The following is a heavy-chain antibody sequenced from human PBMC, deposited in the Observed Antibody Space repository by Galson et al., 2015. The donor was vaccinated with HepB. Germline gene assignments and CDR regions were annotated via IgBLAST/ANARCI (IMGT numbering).Heavy chain of an antibody. CDR2: IVVGSGNT. Sequence: SVKVSCKASGFTFTSSAVQWVRQARGQRLEWIGWIVVGSGNTNYAQKFQERVTITRDMSTSTAYMELSSLRSEDTAVYYCAADDQLTYYYDSSGYLWLWGQGTLVTVSS. CDR1: GFTFTSSA. V-gene: IGHV1-58*01. CDR3: AADDQLTYYYDSSGYLWL. J-gene: IGHJ4*02. D-gene: IGHD3-22*01.